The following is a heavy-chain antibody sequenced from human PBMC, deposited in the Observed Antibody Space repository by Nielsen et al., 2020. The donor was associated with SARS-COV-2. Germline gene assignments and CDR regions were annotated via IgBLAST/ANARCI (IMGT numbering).Heavy chain of an antibody. J-gene: IGHJ4*02. Sequence: SRAASVFTFSSHEMNWVRQAPGKGLEWVSYISTSGSTIYYADSVKGRFTISRDNSKSTLYLQMNRLRPEDTALYYCAKNYYGLLTGRYFLDYWGQGTLVTVSS. CDR1: VFTFSSHE. D-gene: IGHD3-22*01. V-gene: IGHV3-48*03. CDR2: ISTSGSTI. CDR3: AKNYYGLLTGRYFLDY.